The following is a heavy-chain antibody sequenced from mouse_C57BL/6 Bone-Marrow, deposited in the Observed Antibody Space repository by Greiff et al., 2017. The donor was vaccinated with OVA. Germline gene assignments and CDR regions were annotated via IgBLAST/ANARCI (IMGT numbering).Heavy chain of an antibody. CDR3: ARQEGYYYGSSSY. D-gene: IGHD1-1*01. V-gene: IGHV5-9*01. Sequence: EVKLMESGGGLVKPGGSLKLSCAASGFTFSSYTMSWVRQTPEKRLEWVATISGGGGNTYYPDSVKGRFTISRDNAKNTLYLQMSSLRSEDTALYYCARQEGYYYGSSSYWGQGTSVTVSS. CDR2: ISGGGGNT. J-gene: IGHJ4*01. CDR1: GFTFSSYT.